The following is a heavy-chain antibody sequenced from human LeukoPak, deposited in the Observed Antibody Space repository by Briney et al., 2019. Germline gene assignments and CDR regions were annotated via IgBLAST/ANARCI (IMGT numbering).Heavy chain of an antibody. J-gene: IGHJ4*02. CDR2: ISGSGGST. CDR3: ARDPGKDYYGSGTYLKRFDY. Sequence: GGSLRLSCIGTGFTFSSDAMGWVRQAPGKGLEWVSGISGSGGSTYYADSVKGRFTISRDNAKNSLYLQMNSLRDEDTAVYYCARDPGKDYYGSGTYLKRFDYWGQGTLVTVSS. D-gene: IGHD3-10*01. CDR1: GFTFSSDA. V-gene: IGHV3-23*01.